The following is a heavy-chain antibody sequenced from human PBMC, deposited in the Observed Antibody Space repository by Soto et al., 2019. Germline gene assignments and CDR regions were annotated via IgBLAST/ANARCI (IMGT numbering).Heavy chain of an antibody. CDR2: IYYSGGT. CDR3: ARADGYSSTWSYYYYYMDV. J-gene: IGHJ6*03. D-gene: IGHD6-13*01. Sequence: QVQLQESGPGLVKPSETLSLTCTVSGGSISSHYWSWIRQPPGKGLEWIGYIYYSGGTSYNPSLKSRGSISGDTSKKQFSLKLSSVTAADTAVYYCARADGYSSTWSYYYYYMDVWGKGTTVTVSS. V-gene: IGHV4-59*08. CDR1: GGSISSHY.